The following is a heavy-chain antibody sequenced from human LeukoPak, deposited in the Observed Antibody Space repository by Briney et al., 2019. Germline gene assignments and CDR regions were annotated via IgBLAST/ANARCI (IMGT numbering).Heavy chain of an antibody. J-gene: IGHJ4*02. CDR3: ARGQGSSWYGAAY. CDR1: GFTFSSYS. CDR2: ISSSSSYI. D-gene: IGHD6-13*01. V-gene: IGHV3-21*01. Sequence: GGSLRLSCAASGFTFSSYSMNWVRQAPGKGLEWVSSISSSSSYIYYADSVKGRFIISRDNAKNSLYLQMNSLRAEDTAVYYCARGQGSSWYGAAYWGQGTLVTVSS.